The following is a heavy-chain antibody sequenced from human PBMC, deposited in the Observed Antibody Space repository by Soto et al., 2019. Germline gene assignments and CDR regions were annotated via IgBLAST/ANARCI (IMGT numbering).Heavy chain of an antibody. D-gene: IGHD3-3*01. CDR1: GGSMTTYY. V-gene: IGHV4-59*12. Sequence: SETLSLTCTVSGGSMTTYYWSWIRQPPGKGLEWIGFIYYSGSTNYNPSFRSRFTISVDTSKNQFSLKLSSVTAADTAVYYCARGRRYYDFWSLYYKDYYSYGMEFWGQGTSVSVS. CDR2: IYYSGST. CDR3: ARGRRYYDFWSLYYKDYYSYGMEF. J-gene: IGHJ6*02.